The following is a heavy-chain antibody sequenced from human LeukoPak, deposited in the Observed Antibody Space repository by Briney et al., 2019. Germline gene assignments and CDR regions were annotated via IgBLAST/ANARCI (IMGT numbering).Heavy chain of an antibody. Sequence: GGSLRLSCAASGFTFSSYAMSWVRQAPGKGLEWVAVISYDGSKKYYPESVRGRFTISRDNSKNTLFLQMNSLRAEDTAVYYCAKDFGYDSGTYLDQWGQGTLVTVSS. CDR2: ISYDGSKK. V-gene: IGHV3-30*18. D-gene: IGHD3-10*01. CDR1: GFTFSSYA. CDR3: AKDFGYDSGTYLDQ. J-gene: IGHJ5*02.